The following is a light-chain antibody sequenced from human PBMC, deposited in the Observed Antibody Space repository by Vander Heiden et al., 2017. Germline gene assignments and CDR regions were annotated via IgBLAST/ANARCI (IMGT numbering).Light chain of an antibody. J-gene: IGKJ4*01. Sequence: IQLTQSPSFLSASVGDRVTIACRASQGIAGHLAWYQQKSGKAPKLLIYSASTLQSGVPSGLSGSGSGTEFTLTISSLQPEDVATYYCQQFNSYPLTFGGGTKVEIK. CDR1: QGIAGH. V-gene: IGKV1-9*01. CDR3: QQFNSYPLT. CDR2: SAS.